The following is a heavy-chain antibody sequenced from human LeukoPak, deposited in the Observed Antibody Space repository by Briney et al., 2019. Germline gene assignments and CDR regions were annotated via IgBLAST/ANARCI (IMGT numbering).Heavy chain of an antibody. J-gene: IGHJ4*02. CDR1: GFTFSRYA. Sequence: GGSLRLSCEASGFTFSRYAMIWVRQAPGKGLEWVSAIKGDGGGTQYADSVRGRFTVSRDNSKNTLYLQMNSLRAEDTAVYYCAKSLRYYYYDTSGWGTLDYWGQGTLVTVSS. D-gene: IGHD3-22*01. V-gene: IGHV3-23*01. CDR3: AKSLRYYYYDTSGWGTLDY. CDR2: IKGDGGGT.